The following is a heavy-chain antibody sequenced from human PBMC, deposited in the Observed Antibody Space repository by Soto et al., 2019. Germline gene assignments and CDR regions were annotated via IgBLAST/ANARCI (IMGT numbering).Heavy chain of an antibody. J-gene: IGHJ4*02. CDR1: GFTFSSYG. D-gene: IGHD4-4*01. CDR3: ARYLPPSNPGDY. Sequence: AGGSLRLSCAASGFTFSSYGMHWVRQAPGKGLEWVAVIWYDGSNKYYADSVKGRFTISRDNSKNTLYLQMNSLRAEDTAVYYCARYLPPSNPGDYWGRGTLVTVSS. V-gene: IGHV3-33*01. CDR2: IWYDGSNK.